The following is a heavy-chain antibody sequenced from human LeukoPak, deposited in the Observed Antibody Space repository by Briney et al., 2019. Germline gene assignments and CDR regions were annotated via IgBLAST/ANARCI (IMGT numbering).Heavy chain of an antibody. Sequence: PGGSLRLSCAASGFTFSSYAMHWVRQAPGKGLEWVAVISYDGSNKYYADSVKGRFTISRDNSKNTLYLQMNSLGAEDTAVYYCARDTVLPQGWFDPWGQGTLVTVSS. V-gene: IGHV3-30-3*01. CDR3: ARDTVLPQGWFDP. CDR2: ISYDGSNK. J-gene: IGHJ5*02. CDR1: GFTFSSYA. D-gene: IGHD2/OR15-2a*01.